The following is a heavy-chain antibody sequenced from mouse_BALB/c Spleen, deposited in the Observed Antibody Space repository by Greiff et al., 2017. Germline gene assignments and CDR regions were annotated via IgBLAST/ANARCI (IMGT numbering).Heavy chain of an antibody. V-gene: IGHV5-9-3*01. J-gene: IGHJ3*01. D-gene: IGHD2-14*01. CDR3: ARHERYDEFAY. CDR2: ISSGGSYT. Sequence: EVKLVESGGGLVKPGGSLKLSCAASGFTFSSYAMSWVRQTPEKRLEWVATISSGGSYTYYPDSVKGRFTISRDNAKNTLYLQMSSLRSEDTAMYYCARHERYDEFAYWGQGTLVTVSA. CDR1: GFTFSSYA.